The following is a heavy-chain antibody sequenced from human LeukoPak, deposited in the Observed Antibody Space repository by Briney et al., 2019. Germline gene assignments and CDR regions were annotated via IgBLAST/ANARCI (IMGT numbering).Heavy chain of an antibody. CDR3: GREDKWVPLDAFDI. D-gene: IGHD1-26*01. V-gene: IGHV4-39*07. J-gene: IGHJ3*02. CDR1: GGSISSSSKY. CDR2: IYYSGTN. Sequence: PSETLSLTCTVSGGSISSSSKYWGRIPQAPGKGLEGIVSIYYSGTNYNNPSLKDPVTISVDTTKNHSSLKLSSVTAADTAVYYCGREDKWVPLDAFDIWGQGTMVTVSS.